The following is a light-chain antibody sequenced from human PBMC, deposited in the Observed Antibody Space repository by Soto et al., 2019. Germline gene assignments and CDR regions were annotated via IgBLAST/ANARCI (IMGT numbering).Light chain of an antibody. V-gene: IGKV3-20*01. CDR2: GAS. CDR3: QQYGSSPRT. Sequence: ILLTQSLGTLSLSPGEIATLSCRASQSVSNNYLAWYQQKPGQAPRLLIYGASNRATGIPDRFSGSGSGTDFTLTISILEPEDFVLYYCQQYGSSPRTFGQGTKVDIK. J-gene: IGKJ1*01. CDR1: QSVSNNY.